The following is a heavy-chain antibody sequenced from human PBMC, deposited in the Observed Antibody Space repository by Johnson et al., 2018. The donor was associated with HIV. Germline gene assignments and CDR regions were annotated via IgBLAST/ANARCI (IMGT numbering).Heavy chain of an antibody. V-gene: IGHV3-7*01. J-gene: IGHJ3*02. CDR3: ARNGDGYTPDAFDI. D-gene: IGHD5-24*01. CDR2: IKQDGSEK. CDR1: GFTFSSYW. Sequence: EVQLVESGGGVVQPGRSLRLSCAASGFTFSSYWISWVRQAPGKGLEWVANIKQDGSEKYYVDSVKGRFTISRDNAKKSLYLQINSLRVEDTAVYFCARNGDGYTPDAFDIWGQGTMVTVSS.